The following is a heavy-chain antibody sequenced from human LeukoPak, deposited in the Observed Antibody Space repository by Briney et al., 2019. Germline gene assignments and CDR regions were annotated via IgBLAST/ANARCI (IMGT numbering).Heavy chain of an antibody. J-gene: IGHJ5*02. V-gene: IGHV3-21*01. CDR3: ARDRGDGDYLKVGWFDP. D-gene: IGHD4-17*01. CDR1: GFTFSSYS. Sequence: PGGSLRLSCAASGFTFSSYSMNWVRQAPGKGLEWVSSISSSSSYIYYADSVKGRFTISRDNAKNSLYLQMNSLRAEDTAVYYCARDRGDGDYLKVGWFDPWGQGTLVTVSS. CDR2: ISSSSSYI.